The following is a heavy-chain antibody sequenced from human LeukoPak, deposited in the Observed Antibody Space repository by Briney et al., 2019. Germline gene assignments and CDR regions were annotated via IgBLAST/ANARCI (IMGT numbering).Heavy chain of an antibody. CDR1: RGSILSTNW. CDR3: ARESGAFSPFGF. CDR2: VHLSGAS. V-gene: IGHV4-4*02. Sequence: SGTLSLTCAVCRGSILSTNWWSWVRQPPGRGLEWIGEVHLSGASNYNPSLKSRVNMSIDKSRNQLSLELTSVTAADTAIYYCARESGAFSPFGFWGQGTLVTVSS. D-gene: IGHD1-26*01. J-gene: IGHJ4*02.